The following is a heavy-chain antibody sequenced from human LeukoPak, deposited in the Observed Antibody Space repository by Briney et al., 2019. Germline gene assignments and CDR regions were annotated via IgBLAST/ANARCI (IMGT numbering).Heavy chain of an antibody. Sequence: ASVKVSCKASGYTFTSYGISWVRQAPGQGLEWMGWISAYSGNTNYAQKLQGRVTMTTDTSTSTAYMELRSLRSDDTAVYYCARVKGSSWYVVDAFDIWGQGTMVTVSS. V-gene: IGHV1-18*01. CDR2: ISAYSGNT. J-gene: IGHJ3*02. CDR3: ARVKGSSWYVVDAFDI. D-gene: IGHD6-13*01. CDR1: GYTFTSYG.